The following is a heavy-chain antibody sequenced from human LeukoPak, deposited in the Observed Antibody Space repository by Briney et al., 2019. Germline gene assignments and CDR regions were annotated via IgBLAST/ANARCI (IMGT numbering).Heavy chain of an antibody. V-gene: IGHV3-53*01. J-gene: IGHJ4*02. CDR1: GFTVSDNY. Sequence: GGSLRLSCAASGFTVSDNYMSRVRQAPGKGLEWVSLIYSGGNTYYADSVRGRFSISRDNSKNTLYLQMNSLRAEDTAIYYCAVYSSLDYWSQGTLVTVSS. CDR3: AVYSSLDY. D-gene: IGHD3-22*01. CDR2: IYSGGNT.